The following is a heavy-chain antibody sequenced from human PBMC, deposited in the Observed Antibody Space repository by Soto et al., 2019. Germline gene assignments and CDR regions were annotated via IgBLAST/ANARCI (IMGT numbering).Heavy chain of an antibody. J-gene: IGHJ4*02. Sequence: SVKVSCKAPGYTFTSYDINWARQATGQGLEWMGGIIPVFGKANYAQKFQGRVTITTDESTSTAYMELSSLRSEDTAVYYCAIEYSSSPPYYPIGYWGQGTLVTVSS. CDR2: IIPVFGKA. CDR3: AIEYSSSPPYYPIGY. V-gene: IGHV1-69*05. D-gene: IGHD6-6*01. CDR1: GYTFTSYD.